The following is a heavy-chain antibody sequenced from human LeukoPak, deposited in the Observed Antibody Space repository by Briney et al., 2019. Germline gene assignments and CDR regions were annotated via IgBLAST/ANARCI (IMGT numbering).Heavy chain of an antibody. D-gene: IGHD3-16*01. CDR2: IYYSGST. V-gene: IGHV4-39*01. CDR3: VRLGEFYY. CDR1: GGSISSSSYY. Sequence: PSETLSLTCTVSGGSISSSSYYWGWIRQPPGKGLEWIGSIYYSGSTYYNPSLKSRVTISVDTSKNQFSLKLSSVTAADTAVYYCVRLGEFYYWGQGTQVTVSS. J-gene: IGHJ4*02.